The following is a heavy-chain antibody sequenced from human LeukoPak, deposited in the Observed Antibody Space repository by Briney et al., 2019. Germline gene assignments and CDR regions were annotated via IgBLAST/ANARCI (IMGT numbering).Heavy chain of an antibody. CDR3: TKTRRAFIVVVPAAKQPIDY. Sequence: GGCLRLSCAASGFTFSSYEMTWVRQAPGKGLEWDSYISSSGSTIYYAYSVEGRFTISRDNSKNTLYLQMNSLRAEDTAVYYCTKTRRAFIVVVPAAKQPIDYWGQGTLVTVSS. V-gene: IGHV3-48*03. J-gene: IGHJ4*02. CDR1: GFTFSSYE. D-gene: IGHD2-2*01. CDR2: ISSSGSTI.